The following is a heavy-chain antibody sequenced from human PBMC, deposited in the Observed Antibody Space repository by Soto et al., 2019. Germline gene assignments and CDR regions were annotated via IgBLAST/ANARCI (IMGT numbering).Heavy chain of an antibody. CDR2: IIAIFGRA. J-gene: IGHJ4*02. CDR3: ARPGIEYGSSLGGFDY. V-gene: IGHV1-69*06. D-gene: IGHD6-6*01. CDR1: GGTFSSYA. Sequence: QVQLVQSGAEVKKPGSSVKVSGKASGGTFSSYAISWVRQAPGQGLEWMGGIIAIFGRANYAQKFQGRVTITADKCTSTAYMELSSLRSEDTAVYYCARPGIEYGSSLGGFDYWGQGTLVTVSS.